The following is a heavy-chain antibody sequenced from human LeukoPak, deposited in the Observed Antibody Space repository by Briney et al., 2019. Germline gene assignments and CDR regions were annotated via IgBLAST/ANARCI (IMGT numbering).Heavy chain of an antibody. CDR2: IKQDGSEK. V-gene: IGHV3-7*01. CDR1: GFTFSSYW. Sequence: GGSLRLSCAASGFTFSSYWMSWVRQAPGKGLEWVANIKQDGSEKYYVDSVKGRFTISRDNAKNSLYLQMNSLRAEDTAVYYCAKEHLPPPVTTPQGGYCGQGTLVTVSS. J-gene: IGHJ4*02. D-gene: IGHD4-17*01. CDR3: AKEHLPPPVTTPQGGY.